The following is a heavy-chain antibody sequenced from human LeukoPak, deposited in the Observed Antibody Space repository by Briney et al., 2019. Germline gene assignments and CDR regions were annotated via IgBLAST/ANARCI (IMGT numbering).Heavy chain of an antibody. CDR3: ARDGSGYSNFDY. CDR1: GFTVSSNY. J-gene: IGHJ4*02. CDR2: IYSGGST. D-gene: IGHD3-22*01. Sequence: GGSLRLSCAASGFTVSSNYMSWVRQAPGKGLEWVSVIYSGGSTYYADSVKGRFTISRDNSKNTLYLQMNSLRAEDTAVYYCARDGSGYSNFDYWGQGTLVTVSS. V-gene: IGHV3-53*01.